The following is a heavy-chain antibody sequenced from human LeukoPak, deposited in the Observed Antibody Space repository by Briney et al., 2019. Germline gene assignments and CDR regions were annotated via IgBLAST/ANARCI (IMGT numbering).Heavy chain of an antibody. CDR2: ISGSGGST. Sequence: PGGSLRLSCAVSGFIFSSYAMTWVRQAPGKGLEWVSVISGSGGSTYYADSVKGRFTISRDNSKNTLYLQMNRLRAEGTAVYYCAKTRPLDSSSWSHGDYWGQGTLVTVSS. V-gene: IGHV3-23*01. CDR3: AKTRPLDSSSWSHGDY. D-gene: IGHD6-13*01. J-gene: IGHJ4*02. CDR1: GFIFSSYA.